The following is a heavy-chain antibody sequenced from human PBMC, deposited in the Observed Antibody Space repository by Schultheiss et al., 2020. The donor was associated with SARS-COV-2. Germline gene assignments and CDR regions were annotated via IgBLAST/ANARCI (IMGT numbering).Heavy chain of an antibody. CDR2: ITSSSSYR. J-gene: IGHJ4*02. CDR1: GFTFSLYS. V-gene: IGHV3-21*04. CDR3: ARLAYGDYFDY. D-gene: IGHD4-17*01. Sequence: GGSLRLSCAASGFTFSLYSMNWVRQAPGKGLEWVSSITSSSSYRYYADSVKGRFTISRDNAKNSLYLQMNSLRAEDTAVYYCARLAYGDYFDYWGQGTLVTVSS.